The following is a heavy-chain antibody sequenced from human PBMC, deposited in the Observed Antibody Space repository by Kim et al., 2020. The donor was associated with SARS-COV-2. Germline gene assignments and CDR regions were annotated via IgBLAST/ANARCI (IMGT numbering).Heavy chain of an antibody. V-gene: IGHV4-34*01. CDR2: INHSGST. Sequence: SETLSLTCAVYGGSFSGYYWSWIRQPPGKGLEWIGEINHSGSTNYNPSLKSRVTISVDTSKNQFSLKLSSVTAADTAVYYCARECGSSSSSLEQYYFDYWGQGTLVTVSS. CDR1: GGSFSGYY. D-gene: IGHD6-6*01. J-gene: IGHJ4*02. CDR3: ARECGSSSSSLEQYYFDY.